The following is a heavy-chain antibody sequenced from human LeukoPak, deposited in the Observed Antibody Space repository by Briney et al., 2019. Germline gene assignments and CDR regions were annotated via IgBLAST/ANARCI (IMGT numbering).Heavy chain of an antibody. D-gene: IGHD3-22*01. CDR3: ARDSPGPYYYDSSGYLSGHWFDP. Sequence: PSQTLSLTCTVSGGSISSGDYYWSWIRQPPGKGLEWIGYIYYSGSTYYNPSLKSRVTISVDTSKNRFSLKLSSVTAADTAVYYCARDSPGPYYYDSSGYLSGHWFDPWGQGTLVTVSS. V-gene: IGHV4-30-4*08. CDR1: GGSISSGDYY. CDR2: IYYSGST. J-gene: IGHJ5*02.